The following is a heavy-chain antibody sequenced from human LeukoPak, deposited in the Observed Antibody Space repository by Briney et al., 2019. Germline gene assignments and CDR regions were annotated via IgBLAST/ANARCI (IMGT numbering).Heavy chain of an antibody. Sequence: ASVKVSCKASGYTFTSYGISWVRQAPGQGLEWMGWISAYNGNTNYAQKLQGRVTMTTDTSTSTAYMELRSLRSEDTAVYYCASSPSGWYSGSLAGWFDPWGQGTLVTVSS. J-gene: IGHJ5*02. V-gene: IGHV1-18*01. D-gene: IGHD6-19*01. CDR3: ASSPSGWYSGSLAGWFDP. CDR1: GYTFTSYG. CDR2: ISAYNGNT.